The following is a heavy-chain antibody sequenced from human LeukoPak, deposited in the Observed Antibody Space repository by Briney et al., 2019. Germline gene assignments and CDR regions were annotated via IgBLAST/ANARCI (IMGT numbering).Heavy chain of an antibody. V-gene: IGHV4-34*01. J-gene: IGHJ4*02. CDR3: ARGHSSVVTAIPYYFDY. Sequence: PSETLSLTCAVYGGSFSGYYWSWIRQPPGKGLEWIGEINHSGITYYNPSLKSRVTISVDTSKNQFSLRVNSVTAADTAMYYCARGHSSVVTAIPYYFDYWGRGTLVTVSS. CDR2: INHSGIT. CDR1: GGSFSGYY. D-gene: IGHD2-21*02.